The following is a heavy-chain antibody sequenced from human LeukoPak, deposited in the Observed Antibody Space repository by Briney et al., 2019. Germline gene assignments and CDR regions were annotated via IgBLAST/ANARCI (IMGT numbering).Heavy chain of an antibody. J-gene: IGHJ6*02. CDR3: ARYCGGDCYGMDV. V-gene: IGHV3-7*01. D-gene: IGHD2-21*01. CDR2: IKQDGSEK. Sequence: GGSLRLSCAASGFTFSSYAMSWVRQAPGKGLEWVANIKQDGSEKAYVDSVKGRFTISRDSAQNSLYLQMNSLRAEDTAVYYCARYCGGDCYGMDVWGQGTTVTVSS. CDR1: GFTFSSYA.